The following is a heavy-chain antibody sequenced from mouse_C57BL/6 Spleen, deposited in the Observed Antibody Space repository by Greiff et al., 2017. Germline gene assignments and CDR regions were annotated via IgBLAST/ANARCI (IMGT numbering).Heavy chain of an antibody. D-gene: IGHD4-1*01. CDR3: ARGTGTYYFDY. J-gene: IGHJ2*01. Sequence: EVKLVESGGDLVKPGGSLQLSCAAPGFTFSSYGLSLVRQTPDTRLEWVATISSGGSYTYSPDSVKGRFTISRDNAKNTLYLQMSSLKSEDTAMYYCARGTGTYYFDYWGQGTTLTVSS. CDR1: GFTFSSYG. CDR2: ISSGGSYT. V-gene: IGHV5-6*02.